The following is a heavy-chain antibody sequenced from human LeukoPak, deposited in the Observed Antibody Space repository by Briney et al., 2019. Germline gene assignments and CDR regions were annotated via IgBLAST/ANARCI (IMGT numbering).Heavy chain of an antibody. CDR1: GFRFNSYV. Sequence: GGSLRLSCAASGFRFNSYVMSWVRQAPGKGLEWVSAISGSGGSTYYADSVKGRFTISRDNSKNTLYLQMNSLRAEDTAVYYCAKWIAAPPNGGYWGQGTLVTVSS. D-gene: IGHD6-6*01. CDR3: AKWIAAPPNGGY. CDR2: ISGSGGST. J-gene: IGHJ4*02. V-gene: IGHV3-23*01.